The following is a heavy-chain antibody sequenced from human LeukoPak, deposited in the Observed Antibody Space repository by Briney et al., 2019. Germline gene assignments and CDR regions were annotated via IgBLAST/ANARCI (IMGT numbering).Heavy chain of an antibody. CDR2: IYYTGST. Sequence: SETLSLTCSVSGGFISNYYWSWIREPPGKGLEWIGYIYYTGSTNYNPSLKSRVTISVDTSKNQISLKLTSVTAADTAVYYCARHWKGFDSWGQGTLVTVSS. CDR3: ARHWKGFDS. D-gene: IGHD1-1*01. J-gene: IGHJ4*02. CDR1: GGFISNYY. V-gene: IGHV4-59*08.